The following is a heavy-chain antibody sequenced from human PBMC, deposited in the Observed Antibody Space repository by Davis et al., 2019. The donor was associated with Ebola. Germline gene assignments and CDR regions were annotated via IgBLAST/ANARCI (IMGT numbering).Heavy chain of an antibody. V-gene: IGHV4-59*01. CDR3: ARAGEGWLQLPDY. CDR1: GGSISTYY. J-gene: IGHJ4*02. D-gene: IGHD5-24*01. CDR2: ILYSGST. Sequence: SETLSLTCNVSGGSISTYYWSWIRQSPGKGLEWIGYILYSGSTNYNPSLKSRLTISVDTSKNQFSLKLSSVTAADTAVYYCARAGEGWLQLPDYWGQGTLVTVSS.